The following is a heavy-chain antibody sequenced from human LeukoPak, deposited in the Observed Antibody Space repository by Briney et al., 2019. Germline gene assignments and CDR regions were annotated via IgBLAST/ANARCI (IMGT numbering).Heavy chain of an antibody. CDR3: AKEEMATIRGLL. Sequence: PGGSLTLSCAASGFTFSSYAMSWVRQAPGKGLEWVSAISGSGGSTYYADSMKGRFTISRDNSKNTLYLQRNGLRSVGTAVYYFAKEEMATIRGLLWGRGTLVTVSS. V-gene: IGHV3-23*01. CDR2: ISGSGGST. J-gene: IGHJ4*02. CDR1: GFTFSSYA. D-gene: IGHD5-24*01.